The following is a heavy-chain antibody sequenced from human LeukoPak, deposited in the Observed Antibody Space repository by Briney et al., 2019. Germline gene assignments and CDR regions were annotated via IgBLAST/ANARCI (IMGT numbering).Heavy chain of an antibody. CDR3: ARAWYPEYFQY. V-gene: IGHV3-48*03. D-gene: IGHD6-13*01. J-gene: IGHJ1*01. Sequence: PGGSLRLSCTASGFTFSSYEMHWVRQAPGGGLEWVSYISTSGSVIYYAESVKGRFTISRDNAKNSVNLQMNSLRAEDTAVYYCARAWYPEYFQYWGQGTLVTVSS. CDR1: GFTFSSYE. CDR2: ISTSGSVI.